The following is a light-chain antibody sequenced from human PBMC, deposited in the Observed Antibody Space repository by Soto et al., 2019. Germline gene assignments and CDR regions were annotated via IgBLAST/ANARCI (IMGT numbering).Light chain of an antibody. CDR2: GAS. CDR3: QQYNNWPPSII. J-gene: IGKJ5*01. Sequence: EIVLTQSPGTLSLSPGERATLSCRASQSVSSGYLAWYQQKPGQAPRLLIYGASIRAAGIPDRFSGSGSGADFTLTISRLEPEDFAVYYCQQYNNWPPSIIFGQGTRLEIK. CDR1: QSVSSGY. V-gene: IGKV3-20*01.